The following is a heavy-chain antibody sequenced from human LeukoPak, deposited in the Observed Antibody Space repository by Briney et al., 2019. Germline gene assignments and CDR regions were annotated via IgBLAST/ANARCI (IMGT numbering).Heavy chain of an antibody. CDR2: INHSGST. CDR1: GGSFSGYY. J-gene: IGHJ3*02. Sequence: SETLSLTCAVYGGSFSGYYWSWIRQPPGKGLEWIGEINHSGSTNYNPSLKSRVAISVDTSKNQFSLKLSSVTAADTAVYYCARGSDVAFDIWGQGTMVTVSS. V-gene: IGHV4-34*01. CDR3: ARGSDVAFDI.